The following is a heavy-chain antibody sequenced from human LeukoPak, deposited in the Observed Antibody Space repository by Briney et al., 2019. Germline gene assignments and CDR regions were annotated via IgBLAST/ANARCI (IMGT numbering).Heavy chain of an antibody. CDR2: ISSSSSTI. Sequence: TGGSLRLSCAASGFTFSSYSMNWVRQAPGKGLEWVSYISSSSSTIYYADSVKGRFTISRDNAKNSLYLQMNSLRAEDTAVYYCAKSVQGDYWGQGTLVTVSS. D-gene: IGHD6-6*01. CDR3: AKSVQGDY. V-gene: IGHV3-48*04. J-gene: IGHJ4*02. CDR1: GFTFSSYS.